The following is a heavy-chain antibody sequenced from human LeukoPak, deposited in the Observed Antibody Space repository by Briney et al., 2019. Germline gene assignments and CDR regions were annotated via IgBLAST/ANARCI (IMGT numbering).Heavy chain of an antibody. Sequence: GGSLRLSCAASGFTVRSYSMNWVRQAPGKGLEWVSYISSSSTSIYYADSVKGRFTISRDNAKNSLYLQMNSPRAEDTAVYYCARDWNYWNSTTRDAAFDIWGQGTMVIVSS. CDR2: ISSSSTSI. J-gene: IGHJ3*02. D-gene: IGHD1-7*01. CDR1: GFTVRSYS. V-gene: IGHV3-48*01. CDR3: ARDWNYWNSTTRDAAFDI.